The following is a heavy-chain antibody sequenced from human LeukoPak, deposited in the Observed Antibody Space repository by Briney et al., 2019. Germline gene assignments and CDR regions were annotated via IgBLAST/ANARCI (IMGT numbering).Heavy chain of an antibody. CDR3: AKDQRYSSGWYEFDY. CDR1: GFTFSSYG. V-gene: IGHV3-30*18. Sequence: GGSLRLSCAASGFTFSSYGMHWVRQAPGKGLEWVAVMSYDGSNKYYADSVKGRFTISRDNSKNTLYLQMNSLRAEDTAVYYCAKDQRYSSGWYEFDYWGQGTLVTVSS. CDR2: MSYDGSNK. J-gene: IGHJ4*02. D-gene: IGHD6-19*01.